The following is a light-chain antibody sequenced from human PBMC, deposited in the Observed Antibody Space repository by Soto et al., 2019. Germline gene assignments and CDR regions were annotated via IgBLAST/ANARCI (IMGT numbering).Light chain of an antibody. CDR1: SSDVGAYNY. J-gene: IGLJ1*01. CDR3: SSYTSSSSYV. V-gene: IGLV2-14*01. CDR2: DVT. Sequence: QSALTQPASVSGSPGQSITIACTVTSSDVGAYNYVSWYQQHPGKAPKLMIYDVTNRPSGVSNRFSGSKSGNTASLTISGLLAEDEADYFCSSYTSSSSYVFGTGTKLTVL.